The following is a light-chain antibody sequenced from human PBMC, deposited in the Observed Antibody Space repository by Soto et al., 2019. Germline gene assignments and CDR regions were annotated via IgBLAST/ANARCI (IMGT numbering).Light chain of an antibody. Sequence: EIVLTQSPATLSLSPGERATLSCRASQSVDNYLDWYQQKPGQAPRLLIYGASTRATGIPVRFSGSGSGTEFTLTISSLQSEDFAVYFCQQYHDWPGTFGQGTKVDIK. J-gene: IGKJ1*01. CDR3: QQYHDWPGT. CDR1: QSVDNY. V-gene: IGKV3-15*01. CDR2: GAS.